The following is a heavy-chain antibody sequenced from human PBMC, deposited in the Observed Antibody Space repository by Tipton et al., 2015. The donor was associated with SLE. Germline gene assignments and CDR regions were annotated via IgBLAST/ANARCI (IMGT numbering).Heavy chain of an antibody. CDR2: LFYSGNT. V-gene: IGHV4-39*02. CDR3: ARELRIPSTETGDY. D-gene: IGHD1-1*01. CDR1: GGSFMSGTHY. Sequence: TLSLTCTVSGGSFMSGTHYWGWIRQPRGKGLEWVGNLFYSGNTYYNPSLKTRLNIFADTSKNQISLKLTSVTAADTAVYYCARELRIPSTETGDYWGRGILVTVSS. J-gene: IGHJ4*02.